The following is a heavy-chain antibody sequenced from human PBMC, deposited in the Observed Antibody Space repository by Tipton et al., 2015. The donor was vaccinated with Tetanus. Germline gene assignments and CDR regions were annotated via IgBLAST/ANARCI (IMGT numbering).Heavy chain of an antibody. CDR1: GFTFSGFY. Sequence: SLRLSCAGSGFTFSGFYMSWIRQAPGRGLEWVAYTSGSGNTILYSDSVKGRFTISRDNSRDTLYLQMNSLRADDTAVYYCASSPRFRTGRFESWGQGTQVTVSS. D-gene: IGHD7-27*01. CDR2: TSGSGNTI. J-gene: IGHJ4*02. CDR3: ASSPRFRTGRFES. V-gene: IGHV3-11*01.